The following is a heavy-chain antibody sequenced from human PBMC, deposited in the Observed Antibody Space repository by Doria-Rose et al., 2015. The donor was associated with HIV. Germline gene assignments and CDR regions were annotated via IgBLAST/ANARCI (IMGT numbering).Heavy chain of an antibody. Sequence: SNYMSWVRQAPGKGLEWVSVIYSDGRTYYADSVKGRFTVSRDNSKNTLYLQINSLRAEDTAVYYCARDPFQPWAYWGQGTLVTVSS. D-gene: IGHD3-16*01. J-gene: IGHJ4*02. CDR1: SNY. CDR2: IYSDGRT. V-gene: IGHV3-53*01. CDR3: ARDPFQPWAY.